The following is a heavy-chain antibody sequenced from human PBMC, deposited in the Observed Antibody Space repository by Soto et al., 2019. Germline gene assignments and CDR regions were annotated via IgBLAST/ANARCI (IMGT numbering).Heavy chain of an antibody. CDR3: ARLDSSGALDH. D-gene: IGHD3-22*01. Sequence: QLQLLESGPGLVKPSETLFLSCTVSGGSIITSSYDWDWIRQPPGKGLEWIGSSYNRDNTYSSPSLKSRVTISLDTSKNQFSLNLNSVTAADTAVYYCARLDSSGALDHWGRGTLVTVSS. J-gene: IGHJ4*02. CDR2: SYNRDNT. V-gene: IGHV4-39*01. CDR1: GGSIITSSYD.